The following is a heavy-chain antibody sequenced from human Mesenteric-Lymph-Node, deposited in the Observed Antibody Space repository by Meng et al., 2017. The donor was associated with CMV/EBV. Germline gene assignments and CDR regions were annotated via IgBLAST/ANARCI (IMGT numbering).Heavy chain of an antibody. CDR2: IYWNDDK. CDR1: GFSLSARGVG. D-gene: IGHD6-19*01. J-gene: IGHJ5*02. CDR3: AHSFSGGYFGYPLGHYPTT. Sequence: SGPTLVKPTQTLTLTCTFSGFSLSARGVGVGWIRQPPGKALEWLALIYWNDDKRYSPSLQSRLAVTRGTSKNQVVLTMTNVDPLDTATYYFAHSFSGGYFGYPLGHYPTTWGQGTLVTVSS. V-gene: IGHV2-5*01.